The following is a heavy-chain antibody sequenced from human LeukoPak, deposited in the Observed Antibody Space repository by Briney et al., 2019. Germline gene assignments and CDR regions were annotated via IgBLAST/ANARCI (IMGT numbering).Heavy chain of an antibody. V-gene: IGHV4-59*08. CDR2: IYYSGSN. Sequence: SETLSLTCTVSGGSISSYYWSWIRQPPGQGLEWIGYIYYSGSNNYNPSLKSRVTISVDTSKNQYSLKLSSVTAADTAVYYCARLTDGSYSDYWGQGTLVTVSS. CDR1: GGSISSYY. CDR3: ARLTDGSYSDY. J-gene: IGHJ4*02. D-gene: IGHD1-26*01.